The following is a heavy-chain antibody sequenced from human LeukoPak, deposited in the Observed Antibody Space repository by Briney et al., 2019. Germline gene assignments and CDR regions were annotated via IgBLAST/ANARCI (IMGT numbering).Heavy chain of an antibody. CDR3: ARAGRDGYNQKGNWFDP. CDR2: INHSGST. D-gene: IGHD5-24*01. Sequence: LETLSLTCAVYGGSFSGHYWSWIRQPPGKGLEWIGEINHSGSTNYNPSLKSRVTISVDTSKNQFSLKLSSVTAADTAVYYCARAGRDGYNQKGNWFDPWGQGTLVTVSS. J-gene: IGHJ5*02. CDR1: GGSFSGHY. V-gene: IGHV4-34*01.